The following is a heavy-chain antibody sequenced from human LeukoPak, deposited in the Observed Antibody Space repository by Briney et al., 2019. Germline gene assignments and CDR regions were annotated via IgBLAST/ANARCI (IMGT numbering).Heavy chain of an antibody. Sequence: GGSLRLSCAASGFTFSSYSMNWVRQAPGKGLEWVSSTSSSSSYIYYADSVKGRFTISRDNAKNSLYLQMNSLRAEDTAVCYCARDSSSWNDFDYWGQGTLVTVSS. CDR3: ARDSSSWNDFDY. CDR2: TSSSSSYI. V-gene: IGHV3-21*01. D-gene: IGHD6-13*01. J-gene: IGHJ4*02. CDR1: GFTFSSYS.